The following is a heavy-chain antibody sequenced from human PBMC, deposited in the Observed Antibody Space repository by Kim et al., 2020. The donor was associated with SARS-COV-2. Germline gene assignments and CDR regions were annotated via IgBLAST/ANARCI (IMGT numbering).Heavy chain of an antibody. J-gene: IGHJ4*02. D-gene: IGHD5-12*01. CDR3: AREGNVDIVASMTD. V-gene: IGHV3-33*01. Sequence: ADTEKGRFTISRDNSKNTLYLQKNSLRAEDTAVYYGAREGNVDIVASMTDWGQGTLVTVSS.